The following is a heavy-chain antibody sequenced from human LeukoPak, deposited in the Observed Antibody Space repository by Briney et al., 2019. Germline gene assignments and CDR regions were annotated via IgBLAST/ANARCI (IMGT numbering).Heavy chain of an antibody. Sequence: GGSLRLSCAASGFTFSNYGMNWVRQAPGKGLEWVSAISGSGGGTFYADPVKGRFTISRDNSKNLLYLQMNSLRAEDTAVYYCAKDRRYFDNWFDPWGQGTLVTVSS. V-gene: IGHV3-23*01. CDR3: AKDRRYFDNWFDP. D-gene: IGHD3-9*01. CDR2: ISGSGGGT. CDR1: GFTFSNYG. J-gene: IGHJ5*02.